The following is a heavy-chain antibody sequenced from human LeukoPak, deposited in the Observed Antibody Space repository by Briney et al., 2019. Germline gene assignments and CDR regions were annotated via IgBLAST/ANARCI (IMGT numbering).Heavy chain of an antibody. Sequence: PGGSLRLSCAASKFTFSSYAMNWVRQASGKGLEWVSGISGSGGSTYYADSVKGRFTISRDNSKNTLYLQMNSLRAEDTAVYYYAKDRYAFWSTYSSNPFDYWGQGTLVTVSS. J-gene: IGHJ4*02. D-gene: IGHD3-3*01. CDR3: AKDRYAFWSTYSSNPFDY. V-gene: IGHV3-23*01. CDR1: KFTFSSYA. CDR2: ISGSGGST.